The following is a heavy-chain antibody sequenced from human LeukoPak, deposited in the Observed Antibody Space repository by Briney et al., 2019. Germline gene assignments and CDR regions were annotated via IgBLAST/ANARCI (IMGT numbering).Heavy chain of an antibody. CDR1: GFTFSSYG. Sequence: GGSLRLSCAASGFTFSSYGMHWVRQAPGKGLEWVAVIWYDGSNKYYADSVKGRFTISRDNSKNTLYLQMNSLRAEDTAVYYCARDRNKYYGSGSYYYYYYGMDVWGQGTTVTVSS. CDR2: IWYDGSNK. V-gene: IGHV3-33*01. CDR3: ARDRNKYYGSGSYYYYYYGMDV. J-gene: IGHJ6*02. D-gene: IGHD3-10*01.